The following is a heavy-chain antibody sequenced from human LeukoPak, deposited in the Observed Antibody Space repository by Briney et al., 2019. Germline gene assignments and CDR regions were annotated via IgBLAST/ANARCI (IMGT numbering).Heavy chain of an antibody. CDR2: ISYDGSNK. D-gene: IGHD3-9*01. CDR3: ARFPGYFDWSDY. J-gene: IGHJ4*02. V-gene: IGHV3-30*03. CDR1: GCTFSSYG. Sequence: GGSLRLSRAASGCTFSSYGRHWVRQAPGKGLEWVAVISYDGSNKYYADSVKGRFTISRDNSKNTPYLQMTSPRADATAVYYCARFPGYFDWSDYWGQGTLVTVSS.